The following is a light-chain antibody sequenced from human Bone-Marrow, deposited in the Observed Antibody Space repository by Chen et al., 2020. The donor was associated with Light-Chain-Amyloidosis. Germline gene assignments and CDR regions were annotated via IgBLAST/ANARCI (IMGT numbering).Light chain of an antibody. V-gene: IGKV3-20*01. Sequence: EIVLTQSPGTLSLSPGDRATRSCRASQSVHSIYLAWYQQKPGQAPRVLIYGTSSRASGIPDRFSGSGSGTDFTLTISRLEPEDFAVYYCQQYEAPPQTFGQGTKVEI. CDR1: QSVHSIY. CDR2: GTS. J-gene: IGKJ1*01. CDR3: QQYEAPPQT.